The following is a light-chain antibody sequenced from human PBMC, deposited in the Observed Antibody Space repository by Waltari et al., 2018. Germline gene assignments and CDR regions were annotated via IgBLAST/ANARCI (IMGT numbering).Light chain of an antibody. J-gene: IGKJ1*01. CDR1: QSVGRT. Sequence: EIVLTQSPGTLSLSPGERATLSCRASQSVGRTLAWYQQRPGQAPRLLMYGASSRAANIPDRFAGSGSGTDFSLTINRLEPEDFAVYYCQHYLRLPVSFGQWTKVEIK. V-gene: IGKV3-20*01. CDR3: QHYLRLPVS. CDR2: GAS.